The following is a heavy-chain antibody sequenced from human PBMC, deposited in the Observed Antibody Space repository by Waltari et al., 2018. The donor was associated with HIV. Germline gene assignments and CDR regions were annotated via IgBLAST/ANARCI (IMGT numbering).Heavy chain of an antibody. CDR1: GGTFSRYA. V-gene: IGHV1-69*01. J-gene: IGHJ1*01. D-gene: IGHD1-26*01. CDR2: IVPIFGTA. Sequence: QVQLVQSGAEVKKPGSSAKVSCKASGGTFSRYAISWVRQAPGQGLEWRGRIVPIFGTANDAQQVPGRVTITADESTSTAYMELRSLRSEDTAVYYCASSRGSQPVSGYFQHWGQGTLVTVSS. CDR3: ASSRGSQPVSGYFQH.